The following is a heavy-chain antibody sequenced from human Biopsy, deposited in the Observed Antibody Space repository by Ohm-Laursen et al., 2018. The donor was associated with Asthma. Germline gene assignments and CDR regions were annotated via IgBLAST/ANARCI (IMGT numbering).Heavy chain of an antibody. V-gene: IGHV3-30*18. CDR1: GFTFSGYA. CDR2: ISYDGDNK. D-gene: IGHD2-21*02. CDR3: ANYEVVAAILPMDV. Sequence: RSLRLSCAASGFTFSGYALHWDRQAPGRGLEWGAVISYDGDNKYYGDSVKGRFTISRDNSKNTLYLQMNSLRAEDTAVYYCANYEVVAAILPMDVWGQGTTVTVSS. J-gene: IGHJ6*02.